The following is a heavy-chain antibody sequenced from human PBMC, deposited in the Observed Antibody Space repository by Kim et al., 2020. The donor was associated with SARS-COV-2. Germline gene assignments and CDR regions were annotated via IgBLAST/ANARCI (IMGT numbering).Heavy chain of an antibody. V-gene: IGHV3-21*01. J-gene: IGHJ4*02. CDR2: ISRESAFI. D-gene: IGHD2-2*01. Sequence: GGSLRLSCAASGFTFSSYSMNWVRQAPGKGLEWVSSISRESAFIYMADSVTGRFTVSRDNSKRSLNLQMDSLRVEDTAVYYCATTPSRECRGSSCSGEFFDYWGQGILVTVSS. CDR3: ATTPSRECRGSSCSGEFFDY. CDR1: GFTFSSYS.